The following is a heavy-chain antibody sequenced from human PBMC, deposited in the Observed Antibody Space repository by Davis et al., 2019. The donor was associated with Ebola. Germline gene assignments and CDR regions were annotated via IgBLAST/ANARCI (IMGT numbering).Heavy chain of an antibody. V-gene: IGHV1-58*01. D-gene: IGHD3-3*01. J-gene: IGHJ4*02. CDR1: RFTHSGAA. CDR2: IVAGSCDT. CDR3: AASISIFGAVTMQLGY. Sequence: SVTVPRMPSRFTHSGAAVQWVRQARVQPLEWMGWIVAGSCDTNYAQQFQERITFTRDMSTSTVYMELSSLRSDDSAVYYCAASISIFGAVTMQLGYWGQGTLVSVST.